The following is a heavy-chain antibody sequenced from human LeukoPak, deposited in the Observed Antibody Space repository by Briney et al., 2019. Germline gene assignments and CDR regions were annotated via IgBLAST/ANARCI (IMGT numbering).Heavy chain of an antibody. V-gene: IGHV4-39*07. J-gene: IGHJ4*02. D-gene: IGHD5-18*01. CDR2: IYYSGNT. Sequence: SETLSLTCTVSGGSISSYYWGWIRQPPGKGLEWIGSIYYSGNTYYNPSLKSRVSISIDTSKKQLSLNLSSVTAADTAVYYCRFSRDRYGDFDYWGQGTQVTVSS. CDR1: GGSISSYY. CDR3: RFSRDRYGDFDY.